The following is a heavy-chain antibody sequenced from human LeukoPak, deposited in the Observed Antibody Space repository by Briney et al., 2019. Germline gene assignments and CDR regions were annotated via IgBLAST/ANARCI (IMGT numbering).Heavy chain of an antibody. CDR1: GGSMSSYY. CDR2: IHGSGIS. V-gene: IGHV4-4*07. CDR3: SRGHNWNDWFDA. D-gene: IGHD1-20*01. Sequence: PSETLSLTCSVSGGSMSSYYWTWIRQPAGKGLEWIGRIHGSGISNYNPSLKSRVTMSLDTSKNEFSLKLASVTAADTAVYYCSRGHNWNDWFDAWGQGTLVTVSS. J-gene: IGHJ5*02.